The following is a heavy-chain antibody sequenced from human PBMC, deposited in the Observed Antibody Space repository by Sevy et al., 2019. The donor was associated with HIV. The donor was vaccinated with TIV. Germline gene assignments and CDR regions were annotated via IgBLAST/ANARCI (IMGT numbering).Heavy chain of an antibody. CDR1: GFNFSEHG. CDR2: IWFFGTGK. J-gene: IGHJ4*02. CDR3: AKDECGGNCYFDF. Sequence: GSLRLSCAASGFNFSEHGMHWVRQAPGKGLEWVAVIWFFGTGKYYGDSVKGRFTISRDNSKNTLYLQMDSLRPDDTAMYYCAKDECGGNCYFDFWGQGTLVTVSS. V-gene: IGHV3-33*03. D-gene: IGHD2-21*02.